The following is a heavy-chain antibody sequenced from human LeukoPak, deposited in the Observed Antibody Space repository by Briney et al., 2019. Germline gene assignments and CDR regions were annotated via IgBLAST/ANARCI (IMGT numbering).Heavy chain of an antibody. CDR2: IVVGSGNT. CDR1: GFTFTSSA. V-gene: IGHV1-58*01. CDR3: AAARRELRYFDWSPDY. D-gene: IGHD3-9*01. Sequence: SVKVSCKASGFTFTSSAVQWVRQARGQRLEWIGWIVVGSGNTNYAQKFQERVTITRDMSTSTAYMELSSLRSEDTAVYYCAAARRELRYFDWSPDYWGQGTLVTVS. J-gene: IGHJ4*02.